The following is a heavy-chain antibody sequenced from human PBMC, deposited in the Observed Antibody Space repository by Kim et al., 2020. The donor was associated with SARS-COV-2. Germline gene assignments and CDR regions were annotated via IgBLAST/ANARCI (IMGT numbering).Heavy chain of an antibody. CDR1: GFTFSSYS. D-gene: IGHD3-3*01. CDR2: ISSSSNHI. J-gene: IGHJ4*02. V-gene: IGHV3-21*06. CDR3: ARKIWSGPVDY. Sequence: GGSLRLSCAASGFTFSSYSMNWVRQAPGKGLEWVSSISSSSNHIYYADSVKGRFTISRENAKNSLYLQMSSLRADDTAVYYCARKIWSGPVDYWGQGTLVTVSS.